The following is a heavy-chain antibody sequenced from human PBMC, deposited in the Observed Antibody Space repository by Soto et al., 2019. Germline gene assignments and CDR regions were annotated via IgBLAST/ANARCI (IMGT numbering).Heavy chain of an antibody. CDR1: GYTFTSYG. V-gene: IGHV1-18*01. J-gene: IGHJ4*02. CDR2: ISTYNGNT. D-gene: IGHD2-15*01. Sequence: QVQLVQSGTEVKKPGASVKVSCKASGYTFTSYGISWVRQAPGQGLEWMGWISTYNGNTIYAQNIQGRVIRTTDTSTKTAYMELRSLTSDDTAVYYCARDLPGYCSGASCYYFDYWGQGTLVTVSS. CDR3: ARDLPGYCSGASCYYFDY.